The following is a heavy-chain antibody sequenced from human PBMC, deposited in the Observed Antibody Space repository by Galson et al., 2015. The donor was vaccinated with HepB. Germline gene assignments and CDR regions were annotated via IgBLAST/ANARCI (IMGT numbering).Heavy chain of an antibody. J-gene: IGHJ4*02. CDR2: ISGSGGST. V-gene: IGHV3-23*01. Sequence: SLRLSCAASGFTFSRFWMSWVRQAPGKGLEWVSAISGSGGSTYYADSVKGRFTISRDNSKNTLYLQMNSLRAEDTAVYYCARSYDSSGYYFLDYWGQGTLVTVSS. CDR1: GFTFSRFW. D-gene: IGHD3-22*01. CDR3: ARSYDSSGYYFLDY.